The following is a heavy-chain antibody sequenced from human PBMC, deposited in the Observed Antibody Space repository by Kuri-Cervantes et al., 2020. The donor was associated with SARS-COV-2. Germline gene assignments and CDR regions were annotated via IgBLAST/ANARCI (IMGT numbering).Heavy chain of an antibody. CDR2: IKQDGSDK. J-gene: IGHJ2*01. V-gene: IGHV3-7*01. CDR3: ARDLKYWYFDL. CDR1: GFTFSSYW. Sequence: GESLKISCAASGFTFSSYWVSWVRQAPGKGLEWVANIKQDGSDKYYVDSVKGRFTISRDNAKNSLYLQMNSLRAEDTAVYYCARDLKYWYFDLWGRGTLVTVSS.